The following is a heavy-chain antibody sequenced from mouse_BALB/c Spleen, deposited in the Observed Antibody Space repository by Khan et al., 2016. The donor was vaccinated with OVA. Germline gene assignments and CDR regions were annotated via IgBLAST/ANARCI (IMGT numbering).Heavy chain of an antibody. J-gene: IGHJ2*01. Sequence: EVQLQESGPGLVKPSQSLSLTCTVTAYSITSDYAWTWIRQFPGNKLEWMGYISYSGSTSYNPSLKSRISITRDTSKNQFFLQLISVTTEATATSYLACSRCNDRHYVMDDGGQGTTLAVSS. V-gene: IGHV3-2*02. CDR1: AYSITSDYA. CDR2: ISYSGST. CDR3: ACSRCNDRHYVMDD. D-gene: IGHD1-1*01.